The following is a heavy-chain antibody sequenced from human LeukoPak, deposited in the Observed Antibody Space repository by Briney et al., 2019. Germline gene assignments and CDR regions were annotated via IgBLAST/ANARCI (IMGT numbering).Heavy chain of an antibody. CDR1: GDPFSSYY. D-gene: IGHD3-16*01. J-gene: IGHJ4*02. CDR3: ARLWGTTFDY. V-gene: IGHV4-59*08. CDR2: IDYSGDT. Sequence: PSETLSLTCSVSGDPFSSYYWSWIRQPPGKGLEWIGYIDYSGDTNYSPALKSRVTISVDTSKKQLSLRLSSVTAADTGVYYCARLWGTTFDYWGQGRLVTVSS.